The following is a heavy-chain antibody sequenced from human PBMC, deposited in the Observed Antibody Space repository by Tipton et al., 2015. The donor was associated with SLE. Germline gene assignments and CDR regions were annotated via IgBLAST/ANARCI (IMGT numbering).Heavy chain of an antibody. CDR2: IYYSGST. CDR3: ARVPLVDDAFDL. Sequence: VKPSETLSLICTVSGGSISSSSYYWGWIRQSPGKGLEWIGSIYYSGSTRYNPSLKSRVTISVDTSKNQFSLKLSSVTAADSAVYYCARVPLVDDAFDLWGQGTMVTVSS. J-gene: IGHJ3*01. V-gene: IGHV4-39*07. CDR1: GGSISSSSYY.